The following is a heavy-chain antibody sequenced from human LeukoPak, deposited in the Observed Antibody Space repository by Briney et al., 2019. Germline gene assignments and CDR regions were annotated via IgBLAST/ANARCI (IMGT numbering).Heavy chain of an antibody. V-gene: IGHV3-30-3*01. CDR2: ISYDGSNK. CDR1: GFTVSSNY. D-gene: IGHD5-18*01. CDR3: ARGRLQLWFDAFDI. J-gene: IGHJ3*02. Sequence: GGSLRLSCAASGFTVSSNYMSWVRQAPGKGLEWVAVISYDGSNKYYADSVKGRFTISRDNSKNTLYLQMNSLRAEDTAVYYCARGRLQLWFDAFDIWGQGTMVTVSS.